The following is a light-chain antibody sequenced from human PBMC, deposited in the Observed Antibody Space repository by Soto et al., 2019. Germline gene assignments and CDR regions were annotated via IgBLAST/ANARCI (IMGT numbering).Light chain of an antibody. V-gene: IGLV1-40*01. CDR3: QSYDSSLSGWV. Sequence: QAVVTQPPSVSGAPGQRVTISCSGSSSNLGAGYDVHWYHQLPGTAPKLLIYDNSNRPSGVPDRFSGSKSGTSASLAITGLQAEDEADYYCQSYDSSLSGWVFGGGTKVTVL. J-gene: IGLJ3*02. CDR2: DNS. CDR1: SSNLGAGYD.